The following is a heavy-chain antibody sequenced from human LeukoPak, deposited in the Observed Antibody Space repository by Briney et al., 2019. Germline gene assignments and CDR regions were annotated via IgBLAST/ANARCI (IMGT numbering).Heavy chain of an antibody. Sequence: SVKVSRKASGYTFTGHYMHWVRQAPGQGLEWMGWINPNSGGTNYAQKFQGRVTMTTDTSTSTAYMELRSLRSDDTAVYYCARDHYAINPNLFDYWGQGTLVTVSS. CDR1: GYTFTGHY. CDR3: ARDHYAINPNLFDY. CDR2: INPNSGGT. J-gene: IGHJ4*02. V-gene: IGHV1-2*02. D-gene: IGHD2-8*01.